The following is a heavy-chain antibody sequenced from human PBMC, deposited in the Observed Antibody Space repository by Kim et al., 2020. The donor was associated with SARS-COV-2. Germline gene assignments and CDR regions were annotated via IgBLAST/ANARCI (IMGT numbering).Heavy chain of an antibody. J-gene: IGHJ2*01. CDR3: ARPQRSSCGWYV. V-gene: IGHV4-39*01. Sequence: SETLSLTCTVYGGSLSSCSYYWGWIRQPPGKGLDWIGTPYDIGNNYYNPSIKSRVTISADTSQNQFSLTLGSVTAADTAVYSCARPQRSSCGWYV. D-gene: IGHD2-15*01. CDR2: PYDIGNN. CDR1: GGSLSSCSYY.